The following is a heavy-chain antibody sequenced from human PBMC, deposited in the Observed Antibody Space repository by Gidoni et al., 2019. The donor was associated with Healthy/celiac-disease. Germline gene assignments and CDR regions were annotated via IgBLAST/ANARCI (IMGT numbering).Heavy chain of an antibody. CDR1: GFTFSSYS. Sequence: EVQLVESGGGLVQPGGSLRLSCAASGFTFSSYSRNWVRQAPGKGLEWVSYISSSSITLYYADSVKGRFTISRDNAKNSLYLQMNSLRAEDTAVYYCARGRIVYDSVDYWGQGTLVTVSS. CDR3: ARGRIVYDSVDY. J-gene: IGHJ4*02. CDR2: ISSSSITL. V-gene: IGHV3-48*01. D-gene: IGHD3-3*01.